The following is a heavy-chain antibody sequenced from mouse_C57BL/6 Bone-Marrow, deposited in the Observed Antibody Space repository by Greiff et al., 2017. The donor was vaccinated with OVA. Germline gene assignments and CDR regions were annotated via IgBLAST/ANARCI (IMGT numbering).Heavy chain of an antibody. J-gene: IGHJ1*03. CDR2: IYPGNSDT. V-gene: IGHV1-5*01. CDR1: GYTFTSYW. Sequence: VQLQQSGTVLARPGASVKLSCKTSGYTFTSYWMHWVKQRPGQGLEWIGAIYPGNSDTSYNQKFKGKAKLTAVTSASTAYMELSSLTNEDSAVYYCPITAVGWYFDVWGTGTTVTVSS. D-gene: IGHD1-1*01. CDR3: PITAVGWYFDV.